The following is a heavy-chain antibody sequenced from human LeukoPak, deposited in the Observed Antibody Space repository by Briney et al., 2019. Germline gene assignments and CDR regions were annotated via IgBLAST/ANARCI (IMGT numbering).Heavy chain of an antibody. CDR2: TFGTETT. V-gene: IGHV4-59*01. CDR1: RGPMSGYY. J-gene: IGHJ4*02. D-gene: IGHD4-17*01. CDR3: ARGSVTPDAGY. Sequence: SETLSLTCSVSRGPMSGYYWSWIRQPPGKGLEWIGYTFGTETTDYNPSLKSRLVISVDTSKNQVSLTLNSVTAADTAFYYCARGSVTPDAGYWGPGILVTVSS.